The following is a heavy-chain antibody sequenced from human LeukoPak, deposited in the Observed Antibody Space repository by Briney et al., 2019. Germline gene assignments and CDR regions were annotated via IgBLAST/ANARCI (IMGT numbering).Heavy chain of an antibody. CDR1: GGTFSSYA. Sequence: ASVKVSCKASGGTFSSYAISWVRQAPGQGLEWMGRIIPILGIANYAQKFQGRVTITADKSTSTAYMELSSLRSEDTAVYYCASEKGDYGYTAMVTNDYWGQRTLVTVSS. V-gene: IGHV1-69*04. D-gene: IGHD5-18*01. CDR3: ASEKGDYGYTAMVTNDY. J-gene: IGHJ4*02. CDR2: IIPILGIA.